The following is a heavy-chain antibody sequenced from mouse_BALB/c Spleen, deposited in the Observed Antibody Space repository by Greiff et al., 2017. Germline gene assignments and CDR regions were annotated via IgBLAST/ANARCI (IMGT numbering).Heavy chain of an antibody. CDR2: INPYNGDT. CDR1: GYSFTGYF. D-gene: IGHD1-2*01. CDR3: ARGTTATLYAMDY. V-gene: IGHV1-20*02. Sequence: VQLKESGPELVKPGASVKISCKASGYSFTGYFMNWVMQSHGKSLEWIGRINPYNGDTFYNQKFKGKATLTVDKSSSTAHMEPRSLASEDSAVYYCARGTTATLYAMDYWGQGTSVTVSS. J-gene: IGHJ4*01.